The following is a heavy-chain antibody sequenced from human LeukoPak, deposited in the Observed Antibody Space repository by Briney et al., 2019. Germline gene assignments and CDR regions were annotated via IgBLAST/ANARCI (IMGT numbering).Heavy chain of an antibody. CDR3: ARALTVTGNVFDY. J-gene: IGHJ4*02. Sequence: GGSLRFSCAASGFTFSDYYMSWIRQAPGKGLEWVSYISSSGRTIYYADSVKGRFTISRDNAKNSLYLQMNSPRAEDTAVYYCARALTVTGNVFDYWGQGTLVTVSS. V-gene: IGHV3-11*04. CDR1: GFTFSDYY. CDR2: ISSSGRTI. D-gene: IGHD4-17*01.